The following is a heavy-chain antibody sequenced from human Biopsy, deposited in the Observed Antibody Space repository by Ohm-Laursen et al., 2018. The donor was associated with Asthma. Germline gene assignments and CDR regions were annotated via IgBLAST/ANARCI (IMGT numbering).Heavy chain of an antibody. CDR3: ARCQVGYSSGWSLLLKKIYYSGMDV. J-gene: IGHJ6*02. D-gene: IGHD6-19*01. Sequence: SVKVSCKAPGGTFSNFAISWVRQAPGQGLEWLGGIMTVFGTTNYAQKLQGRVNITADESTSTAYMEVTSLRSEDTAIYYCARCQVGYSSGWSLLLKKIYYSGMDVWGQGTAVTVSS. CDR1: GGTFSNFA. V-gene: IGHV1-69*13. CDR2: IMTVFGTT.